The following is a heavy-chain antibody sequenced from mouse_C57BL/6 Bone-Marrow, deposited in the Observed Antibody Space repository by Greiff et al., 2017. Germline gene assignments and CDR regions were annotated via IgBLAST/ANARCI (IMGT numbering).Heavy chain of an antibody. CDR1: GYTFTSYC. D-gene: IGHD1-1*02. Sequence: QVQLKQSGPELVKPGASVKLSCKASGYTFTSYCITWVKQRPGPGLEWIGWIYPGGGSTKYNEKFKGKATLTVDTSSSTAYMQLRSLTSEDSAVYFCARGWDEGLAYWGQGTPLTVSS. V-gene: IGHV1-85*01. CDR2: IYPGGGST. CDR3: ARGWDEGLAY. J-gene: IGHJ2*01.